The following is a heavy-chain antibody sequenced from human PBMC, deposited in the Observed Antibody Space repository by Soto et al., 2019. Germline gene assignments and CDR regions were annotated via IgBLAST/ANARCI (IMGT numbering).Heavy chain of an antibody. Sequence: GGSLRLSCAASGFTFSSYAMHWVRQAPGKGLEWVAVISYDGSNKYYADSVKGRFTISRDNSKNTLYLQMNSLRAEDTAVYYCARDDYYGSGSYYRYPPDRYYYGMDVWGQGTTVTVSS. J-gene: IGHJ6*02. D-gene: IGHD3-10*01. V-gene: IGHV3-30-3*01. CDR1: GFTFSSYA. CDR3: ARDDYYGSGSYYRYPPDRYYYGMDV. CDR2: ISYDGSNK.